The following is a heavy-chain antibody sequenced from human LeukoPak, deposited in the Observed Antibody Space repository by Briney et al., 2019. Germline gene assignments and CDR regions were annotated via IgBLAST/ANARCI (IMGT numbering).Heavy chain of an antibody. D-gene: IGHD2-2*01. Sequence: SETLSLTCTVSGGSISSYYWSWIRQPAGKGLGWIGRIYTSGSTNYNPSLKSRVTMSVDTSKNQFSLKLSSVTAADTAVYYCARAQYCSSASCYGRSAGIFDYWGQGTLVTVSS. CDR2: IYTSGST. V-gene: IGHV4-4*07. CDR1: GGSISSYY. CDR3: ARAQYCSSASCYGRSAGIFDY. J-gene: IGHJ4*02.